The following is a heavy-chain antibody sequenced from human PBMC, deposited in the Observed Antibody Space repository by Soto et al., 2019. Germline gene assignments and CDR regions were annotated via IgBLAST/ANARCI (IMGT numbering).Heavy chain of an antibody. CDR2: ISYDGSNK. CDR1: GFTFSSYA. J-gene: IGHJ4*02. V-gene: IGHV3-30-3*01. CDR3: ARDPMEATPFDY. D-gene: IGHD1-26*01. Sequence: QVQLVESGGGVVQPGRSLRLSCAASGFTFSSYAMHWVRQAPGKGLEWVAVISYDGSNKYYADSVKGRFTISRDNSKNTLYLQMNSLRAEDTAVYYCARDPMEATPFDYWGQGTLVTVSS.